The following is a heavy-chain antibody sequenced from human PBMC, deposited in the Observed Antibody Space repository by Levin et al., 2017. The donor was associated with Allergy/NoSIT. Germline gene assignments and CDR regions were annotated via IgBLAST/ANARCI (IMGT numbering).Heavy chain of an antibody. D-gene: IGHD6-19*01. CDR2: IYYSGST. Sequence: SETLSLTCTVSGGSISSYYWSWIRQPPGKGLEWIGYIYYSGSTNYNPSLKSRVTISVDTSKNQFSLKLSSVTAADTAVYYCARFSVAGPFDYWGQGTLVTVSS. CDR3: ARFSVAGPFDY. CDR1: GGSISSYY. J-gene: IGHJ4*02. V-gene: IGHV4-59*01.